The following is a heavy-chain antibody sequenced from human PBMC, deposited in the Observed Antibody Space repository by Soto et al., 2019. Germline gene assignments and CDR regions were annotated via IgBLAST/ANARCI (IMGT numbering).Heavy chain of an antibody. J-gene: IGHJ5*02. V-gene: IGHV4-39*07. Sequence: SETLSLTCTVSGGSLSSSSYYWGWIRQPPGKGLEWIGNIFYNGNTYYNPSLKSRVTISVDTSKNQFSLKLSSVTAADTAVYYCARVPDRWGQGTLVTVSS. D-gene: IGHD2-2*01. CDR1: GGSLSSSSYY. CDR3: ARVPDR. CDR2: IFYNGNT.